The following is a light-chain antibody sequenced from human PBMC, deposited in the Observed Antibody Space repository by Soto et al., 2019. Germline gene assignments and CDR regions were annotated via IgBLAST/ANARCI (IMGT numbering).Light chain of an antibody. CDR3: QHYNSYSAA. CDR2: KAS. V-gene: IGKV1-5*03. CDR1: QTISSW. J-gene: IGKJ1*01. Sequence: DIQMTQSPSTLSGSVGDRVTITCRASQTISSWLAWYQQKPGKAPKLLIYKASTLKSGVPSRFSGSGSGTEFTLTISSLQPDDFATYYCQHYNSYSAAFGQAPKVELK.